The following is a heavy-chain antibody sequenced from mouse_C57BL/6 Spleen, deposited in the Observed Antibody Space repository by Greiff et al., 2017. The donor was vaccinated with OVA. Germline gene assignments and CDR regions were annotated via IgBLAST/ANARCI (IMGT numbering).Heavy chain of an antibody. CDR2: ISDGGSYT. CDR1: GFTFSSYA. CDR3: ARAYGNSFDY. V-gene: IGHV5-4*01. Sequence: EVHLVESGGGLVKPGGSLKLSCAASGFTFSSYAMSWVRQTPEKRLEWVATISDGGSYTYYPDNVKGRFTISRDNAKNNLYLQMSHLKSEDTAMYYCARAYGNSFDYWGQGTTLTVSS. D-gene: IGHD2-1*01. J-gene: IGHJ2*01.